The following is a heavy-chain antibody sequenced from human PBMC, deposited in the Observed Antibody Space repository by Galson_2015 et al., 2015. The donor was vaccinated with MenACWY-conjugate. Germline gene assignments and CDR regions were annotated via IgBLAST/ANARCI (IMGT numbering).Heavy chain of an antibody. CDR1: GFTFSSYW. CDR3: TKSVAARSNWFDP. J-gene: IGHJ5*02. Sequence: SLRLSCAASGFTFSSYWMSWVRQAPGKGLEWVANIKHDGSEIYYVDSVKGRFTISRDNAKNSLYLQMNSLRAEDTAVYYCTKSVAARSNWFDPWGQGTLVTVSS. CDR2: IKHDGSEI. V-gene: IGHV3-7*03. D-gene: IGHD6-6*01.